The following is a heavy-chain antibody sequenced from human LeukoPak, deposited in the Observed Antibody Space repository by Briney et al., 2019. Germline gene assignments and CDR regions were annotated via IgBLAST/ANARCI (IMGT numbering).Heavy chain of an antibody. CDR1: GFTFGDYA. J-gene: IGHJ3*02. V-gene: IGHV3-49*04. D-gene: IGHD3-22*01. CDR3: TYTPETLIYYDNAFDI. CDR2: IISKAYGGTT. Sequence: QPGRSLRLSCTASGFTFGDYAMSWVRQAPGKGLEWVGFIISKAYGGTTEYAASVKGRFTISRDDSKSIAYLQMNSLKTEDTAVYYCTYTPETLIYYDNAFDIWGQGTMVTVSS.